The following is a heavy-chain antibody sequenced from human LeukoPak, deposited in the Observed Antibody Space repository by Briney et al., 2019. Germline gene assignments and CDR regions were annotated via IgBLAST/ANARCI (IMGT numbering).Heavy chain of an antibody. CDR1: GGSFSGYY. D-gene: IGHD3-10*01. J-gene: IGHJ4*02. V-gene: IGHV4-34*01. CDR2: INHSGST. CDR3: ARAPTLLWFGESSSPYYFDY. Sequence: PSETLSLTCAVYGGSFSGYYWSWIRQPPGKGLEWIGEINHSGSTNYNPSLKSRVTISVDTSKNQFSLKLSSVTAADTAVYYRARAPTLLWFGESSSPYYFDYWGQGTLVTVSS.